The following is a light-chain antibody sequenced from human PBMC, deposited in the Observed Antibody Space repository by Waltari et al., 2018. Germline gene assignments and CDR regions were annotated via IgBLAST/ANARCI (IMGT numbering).Light chain of an antibody. CDR2: GVS. Sequence: EIVLTQSPATLSVSPGEGATLSCRASQSVANRLVWYQQKPGQSPRLLIYGVSTRATGIPARFSGSGAGTDFTLTISSLQSEDFAVYSCQQYNDWPLTFGGGTKVEI. V-gene: IGKV3-15*01. J-gene: IGKJ4*01. CDR1: QSVANR. CDR3: QQYNDWPLT.